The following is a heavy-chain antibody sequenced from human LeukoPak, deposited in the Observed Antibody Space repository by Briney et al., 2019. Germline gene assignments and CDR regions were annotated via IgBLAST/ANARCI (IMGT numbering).Heavy chain of an antibody. CDR2: IIPIFVTA. J-gene: IGHJ4*02. CDR3: ARGIGSDWRKYFDY. D-gene: IGHD6-19*01. Sequence: SVKVSCKASGGTFSSYAISWVRQAPGQGLEWMGGIIPIFVTANYAQKFQGRVTITTDESTSTAYMELSSLRSEDTAVYYCARGIGSDWRKYFDYWGQGTLVTVSS. CDR1: GGTFSSYA. V-gene: IGHV1-69*05.